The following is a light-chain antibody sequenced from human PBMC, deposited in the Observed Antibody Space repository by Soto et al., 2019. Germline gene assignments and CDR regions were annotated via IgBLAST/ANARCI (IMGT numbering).Light chain of an antibody. J-gene: IGLJ3*02. CDR2: DTN. CDR3: ATWDSSLSAGV. V-gene: IGLV1-51*01. CDR1: SSNIGNNY. Sequence: QSVLTQPPSVSAAPGQTVTIFCSGSSSNIGNNYVSWYQQLPGTAPKLLIYDTNKRPSGIPDRFSGSKSGTSATLGITGLQTGDEADYYCATWDSSLSAGVFGGGTKVTVL.